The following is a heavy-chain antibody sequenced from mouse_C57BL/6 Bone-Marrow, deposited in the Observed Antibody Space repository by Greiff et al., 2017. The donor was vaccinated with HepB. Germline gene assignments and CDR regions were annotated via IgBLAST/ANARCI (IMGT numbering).Heavy chain of an antibody. CDR2: IYPGDGDT. J-gene: IGHJ4*01. D-gene: IGHD1-1*01. V-gene: IGHV1-82*01. CDR1: VYAFSSSW. CDR3: AREVYYGYAMDY. Sequence: VQLQQSGPELVKPGASVKISCKASVYAFSSSWMNWVKQRPGKGLEWIGRIYPGDGDTNYNGKFKGKATLTADKSSSTAYMQLSSLTSEDSAVYFCAREVYYGYAMDYWGQGTSVTVSS.